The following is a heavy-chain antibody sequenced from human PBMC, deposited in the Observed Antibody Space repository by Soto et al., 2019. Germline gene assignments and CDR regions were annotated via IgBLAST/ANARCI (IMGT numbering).Heavy chain of an antibody. CDR2: ISGSSDFL. CDR3: ATSTWYAFDI. D-gene: IGHD6-13*01. V-gene: IGHV3-21*01. Sequence: PXGSLILSCAASGFTFSNSIINWVRQAPGQGLEWVSSISGSSDFLYYADSVKGRFTISRDTATNSLYLQMNSLRAEDTAVYYCATSTWYAFDIWGQGTMVTVSS. CDR1: GFTFSNSI. J-gene: IGHJ3*02.